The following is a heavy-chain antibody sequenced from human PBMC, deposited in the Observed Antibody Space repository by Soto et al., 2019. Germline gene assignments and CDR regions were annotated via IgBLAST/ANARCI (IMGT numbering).Heavy chain of an antibody. J-gene: IGHJ5*02. V-gene: IGHV4-61*01. CDR1: GGSVGSGSYY. CDR2: IYYSGST. CDR3: ARVSLFPPRLNWFDP. Sequence: SETLSLTCTVSGGSVGSGSYYWSWIRQPPGKGLEWIGYIYYSGSTNYNPSLKSRVTISVDTSKNQFSLKLSSVTAADTAVYYCARVSLFPPRLNWFDPWGQGTLVTVSS. D-gene: IGHD6-25*01.